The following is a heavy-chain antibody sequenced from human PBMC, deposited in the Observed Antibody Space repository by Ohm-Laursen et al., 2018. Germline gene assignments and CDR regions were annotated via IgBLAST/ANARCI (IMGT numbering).Heavy chain of an antibody. J-gene: IGHJ4*02. V-gene: IGHV3-30*18. Sequence: SLRLSCTAPGFTFSSYGMHWVRQAPGKGLEWVAVISEDGNNKNYGDSVKGRFDISRDNSKDTLYLQMSRLIPEDTAVYYCAKGGHWNYHYFDSWGQGTLVTVSS. CDR2: ISEDGNNK. CDR1: GFTFSSYG. D-gene: IGHD1-7*01. CDR3: AKGGHWNYHYFDS.